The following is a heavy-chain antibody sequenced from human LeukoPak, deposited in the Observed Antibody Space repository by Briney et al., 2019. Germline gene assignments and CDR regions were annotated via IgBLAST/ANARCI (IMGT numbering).Heavy chain of an antibody. V-gene: IGHV3-7*03. CDR3: ATSRTSDY. CDR2: IKQDGSGK. J-gene: IGHJ4*02. CDR1: GFTFSSYW. D-gene: IGHD1-14*01. Sequence: GGSLRLSCAASGFTFSSYWMSWVRQAPGKGLEWVAIIKQDGSGKYYVDSVKGRFTISRDNAEKSLYLQMNSLRAADTAVYYCATSRTSDYWGQGTLVTVSS.